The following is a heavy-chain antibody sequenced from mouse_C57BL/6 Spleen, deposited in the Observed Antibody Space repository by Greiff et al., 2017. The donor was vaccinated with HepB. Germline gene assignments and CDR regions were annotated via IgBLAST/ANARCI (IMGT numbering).Heavy chain of an antibody. CDR1: GYAFSSYW. D-gene: IGHD4-1*01. CDR3: ARSSLGNYYAMDY. Sequence: VKLQESGAELVKPGASVKISCKASGYAFSSYWMNWVKQRPGKGLEWIGQIYPGDGDTNYNGKFKGKATLTADKSSSTAYMQLSSLTSEDSAVYFCARSSLGNYYAMDYWGQGTSVTVSS. CDR2: IYPGDGDT. V-gene: IGHV1-80*01. J-gene: IGHJ4*01.